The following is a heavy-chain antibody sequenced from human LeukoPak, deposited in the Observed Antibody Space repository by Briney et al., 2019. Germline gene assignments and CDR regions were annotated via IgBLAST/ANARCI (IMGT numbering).Heavy chain of an antibody. CDR3: AKQSGGPGWD. Sequence: HPGRSLRLSCAASGFTFDDYAMHWVRQAPGKGLEWVSGISWNSGSIGYADSVKGRFTISRDNAKNSLYLQMNSLRAEDTALYYCAKQSGGPGWDWGQGTLVTVSS. D-gene: IGHD2-15*01. CDR2: ISWNSGSI. V-gene: IGHV3-9*01. J-gene: IGHJ4*02. CDR1: GFTFDDYA.